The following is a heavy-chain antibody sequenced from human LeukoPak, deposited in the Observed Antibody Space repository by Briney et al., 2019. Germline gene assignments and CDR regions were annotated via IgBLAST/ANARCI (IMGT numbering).Heavy chain of an antibody. D-gene: IGHD1-26*01. CDR3: ARENSGSYREFDY. Sequence: PSETLSLTCTVSGGSISGYYWSWIRQPAGMGLEWIGRISTSGSTHYSPSLKSRVTVSVDTSRNQFSLNLSSVAAADTAVFYCARENSGSYREFDYWGQGTLVTVSS. V-gene: IGHV4-4*07. CDR2: ISTSGST. J-gene: IGHJ4*02. CDR1: GGSISGYY.